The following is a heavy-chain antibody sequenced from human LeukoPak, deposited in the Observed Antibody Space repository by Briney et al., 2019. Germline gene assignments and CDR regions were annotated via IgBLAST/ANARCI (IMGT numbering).Heavy chain of an antibody. CDR3: ASYYNH. V-gene: IGHV3-7*01. Sequence: GGSLRLSCGASGFTFSSSAMHWVRQAPGKGLEWVANIKQDGSEKYYVDSVKGRFTISRDNAKNSLYLQMNSLRAEDTAVYYCASYYNHWGQGTLVTVSS. CDR2: IKQDGSEK. D-gene: IGHD1-26*01. CDR1: GFTFSSSA. J-gene: IGHJ5*02.